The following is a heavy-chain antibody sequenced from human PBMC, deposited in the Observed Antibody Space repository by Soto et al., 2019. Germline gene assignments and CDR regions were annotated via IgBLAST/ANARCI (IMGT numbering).Heavy chain of an antibody. Sequence: ASVKVSCKASGGTFSSYAISWVRQAPGQGLEWMGGIIPIFGTANYAQKFQGRVTITADESTSTAYMELSSLRSEDTAVYYCATRATVGIYYYYGLDVWGQGTTVTVSS. CDR3: ATRATVGIYYYYGLDV. J-gene: IGHJ6*02. V-gene: IGHV1-69*13. CDR1: GGTFSSYA. CDR2: IIPIFGTA. D-gene: IGHD4-17*01.